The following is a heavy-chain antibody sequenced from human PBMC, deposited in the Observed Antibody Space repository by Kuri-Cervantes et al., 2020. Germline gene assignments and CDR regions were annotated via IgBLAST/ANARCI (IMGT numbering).Heavy chain of an antibody. D-gene: IGHD3-10*01. J-gene: IGHJ4*02. CDR2: INPNSGGT. Sequence: ASVKVSCKASGYTFTGYYMHWVRQAPGQGLEWMGWINPNSGGTNYAQKFQGRVTMTRDTSISTAYMELSRLRSEDTAVYYCARDRYYGSGRFDYWGQGTLVTVSS. V-gene: IGHV1-2*02. CDR3: ARDRYYGSGRFDY. CDR1: GYTFTGYY.